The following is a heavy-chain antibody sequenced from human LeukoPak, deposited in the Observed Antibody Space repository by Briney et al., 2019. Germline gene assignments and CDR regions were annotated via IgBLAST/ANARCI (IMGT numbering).Heavy chain of an antibody. V-gene: IGHV4-4*02. CDR1: GGSISSNNW. CDR2: IYHSGST. J-gene: IGHJ4*02. Sequence: SETLSLTCAVSGGSISSNNWWSWVRQPPGKGLEWIGDIYHSGSTNHNPSLKSRVTISVDKSKNQLSLELRSVTAADTAVFYCARDFTIVRGVLDYWGPGALVTVSS. CDR3: ARDFTIVRGVLDY. D-gene: IGHD3-10*01.